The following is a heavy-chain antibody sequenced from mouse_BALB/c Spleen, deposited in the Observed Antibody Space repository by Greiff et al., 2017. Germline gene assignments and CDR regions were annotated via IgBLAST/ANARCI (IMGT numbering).Heavy chain of an antibody. D-gene: IGHD1-1*01. CDR2: ISYDGSN. CDR3: ARGGLRSAWFAY. CDR1: GYSITSGYY. Sequence: DVKLQESGPGLVKPSQSLSLTCSVTGYSITSGYYWNWIRQFPGNKLEWMGYISYDGSNNYNPSLKNRISITRDTSKNQFFLKLNSVTTEDTATYYCARGGLRSAWFAYWGQGTLVTVSA. V-gene: IGHV3-6*02. J-gene: IGHJ3*01.